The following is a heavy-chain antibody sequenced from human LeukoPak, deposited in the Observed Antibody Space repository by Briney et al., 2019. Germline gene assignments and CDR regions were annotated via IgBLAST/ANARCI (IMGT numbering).Heavy chain of an antibody. CDR1: GYTFTGYY. D-gene: IGHD3-9*01. CDR2: INPNSGGT. V-gene: IGHV1-2*02. J-gene: IGHJ6*03. Sequence: ASVKVSCKASGYTFTGYYMHWVRQAPGQGLEWMGWINPNSGGTNYAQKFQGRVTMTRDTSISTAYMELSRLRSDDTAVYYCAAHYDILTGHPRYYYYMDVWGKGTTVTVSS. CDR3: AAHYDILTGHPRYYYYMDV.